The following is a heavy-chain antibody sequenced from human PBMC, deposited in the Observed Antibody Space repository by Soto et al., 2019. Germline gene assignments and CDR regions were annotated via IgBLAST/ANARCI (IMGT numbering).Heavy chain of an antibody. CDR1: GYTFTSYD. V-gene: IGHV1-8*01. CDR2: MSPKTANT. Sequence: ASVKVSCKASGYTFTSYDINWVRQTAGQGLEWMGWMSPKTANTGYAQKFQDRVTMTRGTSISTAYMELSSLTSEDTAVYYCTRGPPNWGFDSWGQATPVTXSS. D-gene: IGHD7-27*01. CDR3: TRGPPNWGFDS. J-gene: IGHJ5*01.